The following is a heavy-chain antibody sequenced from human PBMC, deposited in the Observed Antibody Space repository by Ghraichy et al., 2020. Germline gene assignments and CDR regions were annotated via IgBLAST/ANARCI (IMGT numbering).Heavy chain of an antibody. Sequence: GESLNISCAASGFTFSSYSMNWVRQAPGKGLEWVSSISSSSSYIYYADSVKGRFTISRDNAKNSLYLQMNSLRAEDTAVYYCARGVVQAYYYDSSGYYYSDFDYWGQGTLVTVSS. D-gene: IGHD3-22*01. CDR3: ARGVVQAYYYDSSGYYYSDFDY. CDR1: GFTFSSYS. J-gene: IGHJ4*02. CDR2: ISSSSSYI. V-gene: IGHV3-21*01.